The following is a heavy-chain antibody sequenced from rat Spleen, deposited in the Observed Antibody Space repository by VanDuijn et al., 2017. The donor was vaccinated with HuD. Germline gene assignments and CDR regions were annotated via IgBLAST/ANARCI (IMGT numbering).Heavy chain of an antibody. J-gene: IGHJ3*01. CDR2: ITYDVTST. CDR3: ATEDDGRTGFAY. Sequence: EVQLVESGGGLVQPGRSMKLSCAASGFTFSNYDMAWVRQAPTKGLEWVASITYDVTSTYYRDFVKGRFTISRDNAKSTLYLQMDSLRSEDTATYNYATEDDGRTGFAYWGQGTLVTVSS. CDR1: GFTFSNYD. D-gene: IGHD1-12*02. V-gene: IGHV5-20*01.